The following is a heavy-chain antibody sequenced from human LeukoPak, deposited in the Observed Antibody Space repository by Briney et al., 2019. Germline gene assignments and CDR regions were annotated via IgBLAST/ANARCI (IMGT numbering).Heavy chain of an antibody. CDR1: GFPLVRFW. Sequence: PGGSLRLSCAASGFPLVRFWMSWVRQAPGKGLEWVANTKQDGSEKFYVDSVKGRFTISRDNTKNSLYLQMNSLRAEDTAVYYCARIWDTSGYYFGYFDNWGQGSLVTVSS. V-gene: IGHV3-7*01. J-gene: IGHJ4*02. D-gene: IGHD3-22*01. CDR2: TKQDGSEK. CDR3: ARIWDTSGYYFGYFDN.